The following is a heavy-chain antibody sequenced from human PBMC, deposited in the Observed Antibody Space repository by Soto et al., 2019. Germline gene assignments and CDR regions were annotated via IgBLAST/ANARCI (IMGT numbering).Heavy chain of an antibody. D-gene: IGHD3-22*01. CDR1: GFTFSSYG. Sequence: QVQLVESGGGVVQPGRSLRLSCAASGFTFSSYGMHWVRQAPGKGLEWVAGIWYDGSNKYYADSVKCRFTISRDNSKNTLYLQMNSLRAEDTAVYYCAREGNYDSSGYFRPFFDYWGQGTLVTVSS. J-gene: IGHJ4*02. V-gene: IGHV3-33*01. CDR3: AREGNYDSSGYFRPFFDY. CDR2: IWYDGSNK.